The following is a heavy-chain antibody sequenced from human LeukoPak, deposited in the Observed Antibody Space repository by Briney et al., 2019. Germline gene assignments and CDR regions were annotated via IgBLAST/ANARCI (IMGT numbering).Heavy chain of an antibody. J-gene: IGHJ5*02. D-gene: IGHD6-13*01. CDR1: GFTSSSYS. CDR3: VKDSLAAAGFNWFDP. Sequence: PGGSLRLSCAASGFTSSSYSMNWVRQAPGKGLEWVSSISSSSSYIYYADSVKGRFTISRDNAKNSLYLQMDSLRVEDTALYYCVKDSLAAAGFNWFDPWGQGTLVTVSS. V-gene: IGHV3-21*04. CDR2: ISSSSSYI.